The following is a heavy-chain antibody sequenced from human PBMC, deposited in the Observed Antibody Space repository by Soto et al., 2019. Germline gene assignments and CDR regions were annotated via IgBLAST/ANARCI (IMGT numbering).Heavy chain of an antibody. V-gene: IGHV4-39*01. J-gene: IGHJ4*02. CDR3: ARHSKIAATGPRFDS. D-gene: IGHD3-9*01. CDR1: GGSISSSSYY. CDR2: VYYSGST. Sequence: QLQLQESGPGLVKPSETLSLTCTVSGGSISSSSYYWAWIRQPPGKGLEWIGSVYYSGSTYYNPSLKSRVSISVDTSKNQISLRLNSVTDADTAVYSCARHSKIAATGPRFDSWGQGILVTVSS.